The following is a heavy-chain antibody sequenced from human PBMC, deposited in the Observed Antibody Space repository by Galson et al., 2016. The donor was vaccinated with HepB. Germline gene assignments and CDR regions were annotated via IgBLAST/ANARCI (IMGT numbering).Heavy chain of an antibody. Sequence: SLRLSCAASGFTFSRNSMNWVRQAPGKGLEWISGITGTGGGTYYADSVKGRFTISRDTSKNTLFLQLSSLRVEDTAVYYCAKDHTGSTVGWSDGMDVWGQGTTVTVSS. D-gene: IGHD1-7*01. CDR3: AKDHTGSTVGWSDGMDV. CDR2: ITGTGGGT. V-gene: IGHV3-23*01. J-gene: IGHJ6*02. CDR1: GFTFSRNS.